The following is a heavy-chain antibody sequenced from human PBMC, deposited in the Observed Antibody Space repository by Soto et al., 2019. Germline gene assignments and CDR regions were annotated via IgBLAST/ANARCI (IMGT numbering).Heavy chain of an antibody. J-gene: IGHJ4*02. D-gene: IGHD3-3*01. CDR1: GFTFSSYA. CDR2: ISGSSGST. V-gene: IGHV3-23*01. CDR3: AKDRFGGVVISDFDY. Sequence: GGSLRLSCAASGFTFSSYAMSWVRQAPGKGLEWVSAISGSSGSTYYADSVKGRFTISRDNSKNTLYLQMNSLRAEDTAVYYCAKDRFGGVVISDFDYWGQGTLVTVSS.